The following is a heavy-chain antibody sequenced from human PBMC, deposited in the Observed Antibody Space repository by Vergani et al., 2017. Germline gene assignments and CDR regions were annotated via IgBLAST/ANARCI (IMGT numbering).Heavy chain of an antibody. CDR3: ARGGSPSFDYGDYEPSRHKHYFDY. J-gene: IGHJ4*02. V-gene: IGHV1-69*01. CDR1: GGTFSSYA. CDR2: IIPIFGTA. D-gene: IGHD4-17*01. Sequence: QVQLVQSGAEVKKPGSSVKVSCKASGGTFSSYAISWVRQAPGQGLEWMGGIIPIFGTANYAPKFQGRVTITADESTSTAYMELSSLRSEDTAVYYCARGGSPSFDYGDYEPSRHKHYFDYWGQGTLVTVSS.